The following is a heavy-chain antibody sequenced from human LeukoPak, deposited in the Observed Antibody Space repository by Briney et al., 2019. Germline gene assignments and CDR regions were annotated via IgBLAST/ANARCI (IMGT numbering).Heavy chain of an antibody. D-gene: IGHD2-15*01. V-gene: IGHV3-33*01. CDR3: ARDGDITPTDV. CDR2: IWYDGSNK. J-gene: IGHJ6*02. Sequence: PGGSLRLSCAASGFTFSSFGMHWVRQAPGKGLEWVAVIWYDGSNKYCADSVKGRFTISRDNSKNTLYLQMNSLRAEDTAVYYCARDGDITPTDVWGQGTTVTVSS. CDR1: GFTFSSFG.